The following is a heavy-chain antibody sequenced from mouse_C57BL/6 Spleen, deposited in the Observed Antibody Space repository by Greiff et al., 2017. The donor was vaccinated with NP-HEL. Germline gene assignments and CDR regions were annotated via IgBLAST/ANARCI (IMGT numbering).Heavy chain of an antibody. CDR2: INPGDGDT. CDR1: GYAFSSSW. CDR3: ASPIYYGNYDYAMDY. Sequence: VQLQESGPELVKPGASVKISCKASGYAFSSSWMNWVKQRPGKGLEWIGRINPGDGDTNYNGKFKGKATLTADKSSSTAYMQLSSLTSEDSAVYFCASPIYYGNYDYAMDYWGQGTSVTVSS. J-gene: IGHJ4*01. D-gene: IGHD2-1*01. V-gene: IGHV1-82*01.